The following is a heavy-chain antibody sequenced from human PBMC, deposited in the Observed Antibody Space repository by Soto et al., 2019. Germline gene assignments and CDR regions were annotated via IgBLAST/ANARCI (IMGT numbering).Heavy chain of an antibody. CDR2: IYYSGST. V-gene: IGHV4-61*01. CDR1: GGSVSSGSYY. CDR3: ARGSIGTTSD. D-gene: IGHD1-1*01. Sequence: SETLSLTCTVSGGSVSSGSYYWSWIRQPPGKGLEWIGYIYYSGSTNYNPSLKSRVTISVDTSKNQFSLKLSFVTAADTAVYYCARGSIGTTSDWGQGTLVTVSS. J-gene: IGHJ4*02.